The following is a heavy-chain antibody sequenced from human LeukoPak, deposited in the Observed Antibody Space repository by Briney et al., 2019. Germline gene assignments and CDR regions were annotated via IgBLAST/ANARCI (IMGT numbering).Heavy chain of an antibody. D-gene: IGHD3-10*01. J-gene: IGHJ4*02. V-gene: IGHV1-8*01. CDR3: ARDAEYYGSGSYNY. CDR2: MNPNSGAT. Sequence: ASVKVSCKASGYTFTSYDFNWLRQATGQGPEWMGWMNPNSGATGYAQKFQGRVTMTRSASINTAYMELTNLRSEDTAVYYCARDAEYYGSGSYNYWGQGTLVTVSS. CDR1: GYTFTSYD.